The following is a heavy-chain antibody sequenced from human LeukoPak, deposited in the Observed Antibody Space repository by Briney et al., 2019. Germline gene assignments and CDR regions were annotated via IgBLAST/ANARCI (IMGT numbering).Heavy chain of an antibody. D-gene: IGHD6-13*01. CDR3: ARAGYSSSWYVIN. CDR1: GFTFSTYT. V-gene: IGHV3-21*01. J-gene: IGHJ4*02. Sequence: GGSLRLSCAASGFTFSTYTMSWVRQAPGKGLEWVSSISSSSSYISYADSVKGRFTISRDNAKNSLYLQMNSLRAEDTAVYYCARAGYSSSWYVINWGQGTLVTVSS. CDR2: ISSSSSYI.